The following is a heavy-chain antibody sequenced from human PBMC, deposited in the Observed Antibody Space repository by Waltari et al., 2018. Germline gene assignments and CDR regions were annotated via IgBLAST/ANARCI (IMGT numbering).Heavy chain of an antibody. Sequence: RQAPGKGLEWVSYISSSGSTIYYADSVKGRFTISRENAKNSLYLQMNSLRAEDTAVYYCARESSSWSFDYWGQGTLVTVSS. J-gene: IGHJ4*02. D-gene: IGHD6-13*01. V-gene: IGHV3-48*03. CDR3: ARESSSWSFDY. CDR2: ISSSGSTI.